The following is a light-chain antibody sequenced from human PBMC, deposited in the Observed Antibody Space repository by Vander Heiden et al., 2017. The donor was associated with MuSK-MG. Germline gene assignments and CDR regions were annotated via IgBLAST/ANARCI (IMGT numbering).Light chain of an antibody. CDR1: QSVSSSY. V-gene: IGKV3-20*01. J-gene: IGKJ2*04. Sequence: EIVLTQSPGTLSLSPGERATLSCRASQSVSSSYLAWYQQKPGQAPRLLIYGASSRATGIPDRFSGSGSGTDFTLTISRLEPEDFAVYYCQQDCSSRSFGQGTKLEIK. CDR3: QQDCSSRS. CDR2: GAS.